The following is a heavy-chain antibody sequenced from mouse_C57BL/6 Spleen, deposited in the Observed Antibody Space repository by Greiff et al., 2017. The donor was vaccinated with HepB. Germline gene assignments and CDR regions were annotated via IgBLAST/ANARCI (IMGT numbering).Heavy chain of an antibody. J-gene: IGHJ2*01. V-gene: IGHV5-17*01. CDR2: ISSGSSTI. Sequence: EVMLVESGGGLVKPGGSLKLSCAASGFTFSDYGMHWVRQAPEKGLEWVAYISSGSSTIYYADTVKGRFPISRDNAKNTLFLQMTSLRSEDTAMYYCARVGAYYSNDFDYWGQGTTLTVSS. CDR3: ARVGAYYSNDFDY. CDR1: GFTFSDYG. D-gene: IGHD2-5*01.